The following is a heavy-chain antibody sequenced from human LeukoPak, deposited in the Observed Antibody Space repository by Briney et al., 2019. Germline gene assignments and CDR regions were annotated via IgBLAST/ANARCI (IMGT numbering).Heavy chain of an antibody. CDR1: GFTFSSYA. CDR3: AKDRVPNYYYDSSGYYYFDY. V-gene: IGHV3-23*01. J-gene: IGHJ4*02. CDR2: ISGSGGST. D-gene: IGHD3-22*01. Sequence: TGGSLRLSCAASGFTFSSYAMSWVRQAPGKGLEWVSAISGSGGSTYYADSVKGRFTISRDNSKNTLHLQMNSLRAEDTAVYYCAKDRVPNYYYDSSGYYYFDYWGQGTLVTVSS.